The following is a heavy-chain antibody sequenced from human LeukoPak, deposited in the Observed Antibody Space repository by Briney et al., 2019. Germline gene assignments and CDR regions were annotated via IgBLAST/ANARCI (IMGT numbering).Heavy chain of an antibody. CDR3: ARHRWMEVYGSGSYYVDY. CDR1: GGSISTSSYY. D-gene: IGHD3-10*01. J-gene: IGHJ4*02. V-gene: IGHV4-39*01. CDR2: IYHSRST. Sequence: PSETLSLTCTVSGGSISTSSYYWGWIRQPPGKGLEWIGSIYHSRSTYYNASLKSRATISADTSENQFSLKLSSVTAADTAVYYCARHRWMEVYGSGSYYVDYWGQGTLVTVSS.